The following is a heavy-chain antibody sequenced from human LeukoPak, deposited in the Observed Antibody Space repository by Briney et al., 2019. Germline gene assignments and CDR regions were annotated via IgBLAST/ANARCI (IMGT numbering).Heavy chain of an antibody. J-gene: IGHJ4*02. CDR2: ISWNSGRR. D-gene: IGHD3-22*01. CDR1: GFMFDDYA. Sequence: GGSLRLSCAASGFMFDDYAMHWVRQAPGKGLEWVSGISWNSGRRGYADSVKGRFTISRDNAKNSLYLQMNSLRAEDTALYYCARLTSYYYDSSGYFDYWGQGTLVTVSS. CDR3: ARLTSYYYDSSGYFDY. V-gene: IGHV3-9*01.